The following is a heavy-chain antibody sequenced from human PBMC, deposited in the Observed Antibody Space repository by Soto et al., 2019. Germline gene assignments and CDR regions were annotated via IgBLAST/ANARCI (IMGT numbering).Heavy chain of an antibody. CDR3: ARAHTIFGVVPWFDP. Sequence: PSETLSLTCTVSGGSISSGDYYWSWIRQPPGKGLEWIGYIYYSGSTYYNPSLKSRVTISVDTSKNQFSLKLSSVTAADTAVYYCARAHTIFGVVPWFDPWGQGTLVTVSS. J-gene: IGHJ5*02. CDR1: GGSISSGDYY. V-gene: IGHV4-30-4*01. D-gene: IGHD3-3*01. CDR2: IYYSGST.